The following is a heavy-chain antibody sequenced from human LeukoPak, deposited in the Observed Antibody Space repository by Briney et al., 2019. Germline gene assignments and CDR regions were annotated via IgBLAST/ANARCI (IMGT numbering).Heavy chain of an antibody. J-gene: IGHJ6*03. D-gene: IGHD6-13*01. CDR3: ARGKEVAAAGYYYYYMDV. Sequence: ASVKVSCKASGYTFTSYDINWVRQATGQGLEWMGWMNPNSGNTGYAQKFQGRVTITRNTSISTAYMELSSLRSEDTAVYYCARGKEVAAAGYYYYYMDVWGKGTTVTVSS. V-gene: IGHV1-8*03. CDR1: GYTFTSYD. CDR2: MNPNSGNT.